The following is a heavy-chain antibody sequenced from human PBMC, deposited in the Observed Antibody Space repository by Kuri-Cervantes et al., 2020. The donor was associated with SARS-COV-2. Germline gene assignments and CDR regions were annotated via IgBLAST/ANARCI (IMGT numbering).Heavy chain of an antibody. D-gene: IGHD2-2*01. V-gene: IGHV3-11*01. CDR3: AKDLYQLLPPDAFDI. CDR1: GFTFSDYY. CDR2: ISSSGSRI. J-gene: IGHJ3*02. Sequence: GGSLRLSCAPSGFTFSDYYMSWIRQAPGKGLEWVSYISSSGSRIYYADSVKGRLTISRDNAKNSLYLQMNSLRAEDTAVYYCAKDLYQLLPPDAFDIWGQGTMVTVSS.